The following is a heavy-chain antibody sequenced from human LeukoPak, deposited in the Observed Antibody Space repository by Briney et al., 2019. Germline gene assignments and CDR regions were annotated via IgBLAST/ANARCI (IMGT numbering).Heavy chain of an antibody. D-gene: IGHD6-13*01. V-gene: IGHV3-7*03. CDR3: ATPGIAAAGYHYFDY. CDR2: IKQDGSEK. J-gene: IGHJ4*02. CDR1: GFTFSSYW. Sequence: GGSLRLSCAASGFTFSSYWMTWVRQAPGKGLGWVANIKQDGSEKYYVDSVKGRFTISRDNAKNTLYLQMNSLRAEDTAAYYCATPGIAAAGYHYFDYWGQGTLVTVSS.